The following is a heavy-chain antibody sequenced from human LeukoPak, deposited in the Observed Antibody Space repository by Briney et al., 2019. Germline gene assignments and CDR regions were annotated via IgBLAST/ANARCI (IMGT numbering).Heavy chain of an antibody. Sequence: SVKVSCKVSGYTLTELSMHWVRQAPGKGLEWMGGIIPIFGTANYAQKFQGRVTITTDESTSTAYMELSSLRSEDTAVYYCARSEYSSGWDGFYYYMDVWGKGTTVTVSS. CDR1: GYTLTELS. D-gene: IGHD6-19*01. CDR2: IIPIFGTA. CDR3: ARSEYSSGWDGFYYYMDV. J-gene: IGHJ6*03. V-gene: IGHV1-69*05.